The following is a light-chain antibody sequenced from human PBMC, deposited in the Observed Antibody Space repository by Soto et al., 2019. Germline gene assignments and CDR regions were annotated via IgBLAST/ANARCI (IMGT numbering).Light chain of an antibody. CDR1: SSDIGGYNY. CDR2: EVS. CDR3: SSYTTSSTVA. V-gene: IGLV2-14*01. J-gene: IGLJ2*01. Sequence: QSALTQSASVSGSPGQSITISCTGTSSDIGGYNYVSWYQQHTDKAPKLIIFEVSNRPSGVSNRVSGSKSGKTASLTISGLLPEDEADYYCSSYTTSSTVAFGGGTKLTVL.